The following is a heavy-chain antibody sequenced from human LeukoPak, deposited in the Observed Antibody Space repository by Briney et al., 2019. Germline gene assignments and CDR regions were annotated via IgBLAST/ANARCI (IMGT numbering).Heavy chain of an antibody. Sequence: PGGSLRLSCAASGFTFSSYAMSWVRQAPGKGLEWVSGISDSGGNTYYADTVKGRFTISRDNSKNTLYLQMGSLRAEDMAVYYCARGGRTRVLRFLEWLSYFDYWGQGTLVTVSS. D-gene: IGHD3-3*01. CDR3: ARGGRTRVLRFLEWLSYFDY. CDR1: GFTFSSYA. CDR2: ISDSGGNT. V-gene: IGHV3-23*01. J-gene: IGHJ4*02.